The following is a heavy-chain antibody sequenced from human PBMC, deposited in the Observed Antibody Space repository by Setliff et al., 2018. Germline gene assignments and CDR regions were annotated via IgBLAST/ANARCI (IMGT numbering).Heavy chain of an antibody. D-gene: IGHD3-10*01. CDR3: ARAELLWFGGFDP. CDR2: MNPNSGNT. Sequence: ASVKVSCKASGYTFTSYDINWVRQATGQGLEWMGWMNPNSGNTGYAQKFQGRVTMTRNTSISTAYMELSNLRSEDTAVYYCARAELLWFGGFDPWGQGTLVTVSS. J-gene: IGHJ5*02. CDR1: GYTFTSYD. V-gene: IGHV1-8*02.